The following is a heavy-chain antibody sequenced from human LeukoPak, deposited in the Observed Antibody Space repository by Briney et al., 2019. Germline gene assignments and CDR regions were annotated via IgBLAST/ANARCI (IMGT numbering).Heavy chain of an antibody. Sequence: GGSLRLSCAASGFTFSTYAMSWVRQAPEKGLEWVSAISGSGGSTYYADSVKGRFTISRDNSKNTLYLQMNSLRVEDTAVYYCAKAAFGELTNDYWGQGTLVTVSS. D-gene: IGHD3-10*01. J-gene: IGHJ4*02. CDR1: GFTFSTYA. CDR3: AKAAFGELTNDY. CDR2: ISGSGGST. V-gene: IGHV3-23*01.